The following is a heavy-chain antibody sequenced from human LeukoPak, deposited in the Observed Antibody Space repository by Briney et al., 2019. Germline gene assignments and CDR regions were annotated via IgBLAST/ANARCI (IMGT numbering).Heavy chain of an antibody. CDR1: GFTFSSYS. D-gene: IGHD3-3*01. V-gene: IGHV3-21*01. J-gene: IGHJ6*03. Sequence: PGGSLRLSCAASGFTFSSYSMNWVRQAPGKGLEWVSSISSSSSYIYYADSVKGRFTISRDNAKNSLYLQMNSLRADDTAVYYCARDNDDFWSGYYTYYYYYYMDVWGKGTTVTVSS. CDR2: ISSSSSYI. CDR3: ARDNDDFWSGYYTYYYYYYMDV.